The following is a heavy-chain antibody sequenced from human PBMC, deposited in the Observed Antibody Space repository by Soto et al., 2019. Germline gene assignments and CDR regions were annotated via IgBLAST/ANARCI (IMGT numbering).Heavy chain of an antibody. J-gene: IGHJ5*02. CDR2: ISPYNGNT. CDR1: GYTFVSYG. CDR3: ARDQYFFDSSGYYDH. D-gene: IGHD3-22*01. Sequence: QVQLMQSAAEVKKPGASVKVSCKTSGYTFVSYGISWVRQAPGQGLEWMGWISPYNGNTNFAQRFQGRVTLTTDTSTDIVYMDLGSLKSDDTAVYYCARDQYFFDSSGYYDHWGQGTLITVSS. V-gene: IGHV1-18*04.